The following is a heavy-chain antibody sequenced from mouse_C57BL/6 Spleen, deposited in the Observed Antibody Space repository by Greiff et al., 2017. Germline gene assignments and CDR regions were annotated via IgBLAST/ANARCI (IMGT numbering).Heavy chain of an antibody. CDR2: ISGDGSYT. Sequence: EVKLVESGGGLVQPGGSLKLSCAASGFTFSSYAMSWVRQTPEKRLEWVATISGDGSYTSSPDNVQGRFTISRYNAKNNLYLQMSRLQSEDTAMYYGARGYYNDVGWYFDVWGTGTTVTVSS. D-gene: IGHD1-1*01. J-gene: IGHJ1*03. CDR3: ARGYYNDVGWYFDV. CDR1: GFTFSSYA. V-gene: IGHV5-4*03.